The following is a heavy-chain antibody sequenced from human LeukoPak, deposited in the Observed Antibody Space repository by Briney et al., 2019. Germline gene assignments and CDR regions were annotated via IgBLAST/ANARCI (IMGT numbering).Heavy chain of an antibody. Sequence: PGGSLRLSCAASGFTFSSYWMSWVRQAPGKGLEWVANIKQDGSEKYCVDSEKGRFTISRDNAKNSLYLQMNSLRAEDTAVYFCARYDFWSGYYSNFDHWGQGTLVTVSS. CDR3: ARYDFWSGYYSNFDH. CDR1: GFTFSSYW. D-gene: IGHD3-3*01. CDR2: IKQDGSEK. V-gene: IGHV3-7*01. J-gene: IGHJ4*02.